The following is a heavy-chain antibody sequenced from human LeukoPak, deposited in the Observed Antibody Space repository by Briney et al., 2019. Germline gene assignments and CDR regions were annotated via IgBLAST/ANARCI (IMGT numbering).Heavy chain of an antibody. CDR2: ISGSGGST. J-gene: IGHJ4*02. CDR3: AKITYYYDSSGYYYFDY. CDR1: GFTFSSYA. Sequence: GGSLRLSCAASGFTFSSYAMSWVRQAPGKGLEWVSAISGSGGSTYYADSVKGRFTISGDNSKNTLYLQMNSLRAEDTAVYYCAKITYYYDSSGYYYFDYWGQGTLVTVSS. D-gene: IGHD3-22*01. V-gene: IGHV3-23*01.